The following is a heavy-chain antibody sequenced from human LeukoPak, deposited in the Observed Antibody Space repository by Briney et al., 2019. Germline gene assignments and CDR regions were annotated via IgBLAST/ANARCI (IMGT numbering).Heavy chain of an antibody. J-gene: IGHJ4*02. CDR3: GRVGYCANGVCPNYDY. CDR1: GFTFSKYW. Sequence: PGGSLGLSCAASGFTFSKYWMHWVRQAPGKGLVWVSHINSDGSSTSYADSVKGRFTISRDNAKNTLYLQMNSLRVEDTAVYYCGRVGYCANGVCPNYDYWGQGTLVTVSS. D-gene: IGHD2-8*01. V-gene: IGHV3-74*01. CDR2: INSDGSST.